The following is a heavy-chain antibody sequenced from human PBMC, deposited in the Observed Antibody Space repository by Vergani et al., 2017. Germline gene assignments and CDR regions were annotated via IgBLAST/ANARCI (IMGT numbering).Heavy chain of an antibody. CDR2: IYTSGST. V-gene: IGHV4-4*07. Sequence: QVQLQESGPGLVKPSETLPLTCTVSGGSISSYYWSWIRQPPGKGLEWIGRIYTSGSTNYNPSLKSRVTMSVDTSKNQFSLKLSSVTAADTAVYYCARGGNYGDYVFDYWGQGTLVTVSS. CDR1: GGSISSYY. CDR3: ARGGNYGDYVFDY. D-gene: IGHD4-17*01. J-gene: IGHJ4*02.